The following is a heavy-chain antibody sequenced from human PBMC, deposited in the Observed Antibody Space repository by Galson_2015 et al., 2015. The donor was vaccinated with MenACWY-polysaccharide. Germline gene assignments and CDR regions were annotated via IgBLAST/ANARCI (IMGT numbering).Heavy chain of an antibody. D-gene: IGHD2-2*01. J-gene: IGHJ4*02. Sequence: SLRLSCAVSGFTFHSYTMSWVRQAPGKGLEWVSGISGSGASTYYADSVKGRFTISRDNSRNTLYLQMNSLRAEDTAIYYCANLGLSTGRASDVDFWGQGTLVTVSS. CDR3: ANLGLSTGRASDVDF. CDR2: ISGSGAST. V-gene: IGHV3-23*01. CDR1: GFTFHSYT.